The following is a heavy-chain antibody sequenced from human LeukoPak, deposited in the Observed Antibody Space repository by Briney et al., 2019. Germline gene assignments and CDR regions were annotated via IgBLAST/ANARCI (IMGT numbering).Heavy chain of an antibody. CDR2: IKKDGSEK. CDR1: GFIFSGSW. D-gene: IGHD2-15*01. V-gene: IGHV3-7*03. J-gene: IGHJ4*02. Sequence: GSLRLSCTASGFIFSGSWMAWIRQAPGKGLEWVAIIKKDGSEKYYVDSMKGRFTISRDNAKNSLFLQMNSLRAEDTAIYYCTTDTWYSAGHWGQGTLVTVSS. CDR3: TTDTWYSAGH.